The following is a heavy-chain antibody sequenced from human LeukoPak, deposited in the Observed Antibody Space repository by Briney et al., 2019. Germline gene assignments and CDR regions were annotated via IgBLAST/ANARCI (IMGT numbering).Heavy chain of an antibody. CDR3: ARVNYDFWSGYPENLGYYYYMDV. D-gene: IGHD3-3*01. V-gene: IGHV4-59*01. CDR2: IYYSGST. CDR1: GGSISYFY. Sequence: SETLSLTCTVSGGSISYFYWSWIRQPPGKGLEWIGYIYYSGSTNYNPSLKSRVTISVDTSKNQFSLKLSSVTAADTAVYYCARVNYDFWSGYPENLGYYYYMDVWGKGTTVTVSS. J-gene: IGHJ6*03.